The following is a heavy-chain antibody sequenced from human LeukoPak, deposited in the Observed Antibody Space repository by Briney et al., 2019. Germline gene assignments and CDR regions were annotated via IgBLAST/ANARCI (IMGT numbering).Heavy chain of an antibody. D-gene: IGHD3-16*02. Sequence: SETVSLTCTVSAGSVSSGSYYWSWIRQPPGRGLEWTGNIYYTGSTNNNPSLKTRVTISVDTSKNQSSLKLSSVTAADTAVYYCARDSIVGGFAFDYWGQGTLVTVSS. CDR3: ARDSIVGGFAFDY. CDR1: AGSVSSGSYY. V-gene: IGHV4-61*01. CDR2: IYYTGST. J-gene: IGHJ4*02.